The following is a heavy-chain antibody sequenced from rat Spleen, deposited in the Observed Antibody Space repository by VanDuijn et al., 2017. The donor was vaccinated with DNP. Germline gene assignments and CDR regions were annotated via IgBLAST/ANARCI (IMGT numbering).Heavy chain of an antibody. V-gene: IGHV5-19*01. CDR3: ATHNNYAMDA. Sequence: EVQLVESGGGLVQPGRSLKLSCAVSGFIFSNYGMHWIRQAPTQGLEWVGSISPSGGDTYYRDSVKGRFTISRDNAESTLYLQMDSLRSEDTATYYCATHNNYAMDAWGQGTSVTVSS. D-gene: IGHD1-10*01. J-gene: IGHJ4*01. CDR1: GFIFSNYG. CDR2: ISPSGGDT.